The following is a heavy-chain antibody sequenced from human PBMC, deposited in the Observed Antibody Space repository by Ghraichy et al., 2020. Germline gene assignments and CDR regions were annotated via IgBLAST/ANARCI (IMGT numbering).Heavy chain of an antibody. J-gene: IGHJ2*01. Sequence: SETLSLTCAVSGGSISNYYWSWIRQPPGKGLEWIGYIFYSGSTNYNPSLKSRVTISVDTSNNQFSLNLSSVTAADTAVYYCARDVGAVAGNWYFDLWGRGTLVTVSS. D-gene: IGHD6-19*01. V-gene: IGHV4-59*01. CDR3: ARDVGAVAGNWYFDL. CDR2: IFYSGST. CDR1: GGSISNYY.